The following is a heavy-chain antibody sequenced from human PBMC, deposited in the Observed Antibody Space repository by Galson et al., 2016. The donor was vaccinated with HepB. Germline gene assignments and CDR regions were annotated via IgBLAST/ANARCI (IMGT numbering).Heavy chain of an antibody. CDR1: GYTFINYG. V-gene: IGHV1-18*01. CDR2: ISAYNGNT. Sequence: SVKVSCKASGYTFINYGISWVRQAPGQGLEWMGWISAYNGNTNYVQKLQGRVTLTTDTSTSTAYMGLRSLRSDDTAVYYCARDTYYDFWSGYFIDYWGQGTLVTVYS. CDR3: ARDTYYDFWSGYFIDY. D-gene: IGHD3-3*01. J-gene: IGHJ4*02.